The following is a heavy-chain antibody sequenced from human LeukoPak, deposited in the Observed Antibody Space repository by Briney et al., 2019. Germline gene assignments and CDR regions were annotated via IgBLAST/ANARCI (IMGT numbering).Heavy chain of an antibody. CDR3: ARASSYLNWDDALDI. J-gene: IGHJ3*02. Sequence: GGSLRLSCAASGFTFDDYGMSWVRQAPGKGLEWVSGINWNGGSTGYADSVKGRFTISRDNAKNSLYLQMNSLRAEDTALYYCARASSYLNWDDALDIWGQGTLVTVSS. CDR2: INWNGGST. V-gene: IGHV3-20*04. CDR1: GFTFDDYG. D-gene: IGHD1-26*01.